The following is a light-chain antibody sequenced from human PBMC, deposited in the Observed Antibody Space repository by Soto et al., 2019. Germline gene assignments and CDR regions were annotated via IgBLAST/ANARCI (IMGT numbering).Light chain of an antibody. J-gene: IGLJ1*01. Sequence: QSVPTQPASVSGSPGQSITISCTGTSSDIGAYDYVSWYQQYPGRVPKLLIHEVTNRPSGVSDRFSGSKSGNTASLTISGLQTEDEADYYCSSHAGSSAFYVFGTGTKVTVL. V-gene: IGLV2-14*01. CDR3: SSHAGSSAFYV. CDR1: SSDIGAYDY. CDR2: EVT.